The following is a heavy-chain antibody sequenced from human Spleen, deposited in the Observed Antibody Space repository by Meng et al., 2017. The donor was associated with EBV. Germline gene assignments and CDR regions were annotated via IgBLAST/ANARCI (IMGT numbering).Heavy chain of an antibody. J-gene: IGHJ4*02. V-gene: IGHV3-11*01. CDR2: ISGSGNTI. CDR1: GLPFKDYY. CDR3: ARKGGSNYRLGNY. Sequence: QVQFGELWGSLVKPGGSLRLSCGVSGLPFKDYYMTWIRQAPGKGLEWVSYISGSGNTIYYADSVKGRFSVSRDNARNSLFLHMNSLRPEDTAVYFCARKGGSNYRLGNYWGQGTLVTVSS. D-gene: IGHD4/OR15-4a*01.